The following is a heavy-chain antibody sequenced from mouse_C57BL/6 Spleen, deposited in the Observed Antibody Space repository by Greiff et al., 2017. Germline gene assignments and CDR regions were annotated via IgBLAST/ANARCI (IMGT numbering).Heavy chain of an antibody. CDR2: INPSSGYT. CDR3: ARCDSSLYYAMDY. V-gene: IGHV1-4*01. CDR1: GYTFTSYT. D-gene: IGHD1-1*01. J-gene: IGHJ4*01. Sequence: QVQLQQSGAELARPGASVKMSCKASGYTFTSYTMHWVKQRPGQGLEWIGYINPSSGYTKYNQKFKDKATLTADKSSSTAYMQLSSLTSEYSAVYYCARCDSSLYYAMDYWGQGTSVTVSS.